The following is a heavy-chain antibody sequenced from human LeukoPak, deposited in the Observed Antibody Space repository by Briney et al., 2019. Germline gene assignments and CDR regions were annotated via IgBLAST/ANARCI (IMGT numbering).Heavy chain of an antibody. D-gene: IGHD6-13*01. CDR1: GGSISSGGYS. V-gene: IGHV4-30-2*01. Sequence: SQTLSLTCAVSGGSISSGGYSWSWIRQPPGKGLEWIGYIYHSGSTYYNPSLKSRVTISVDRSKNQFSLKLSSVTAADTAVYYCARGVAVAGYNWFDPWGQGTLVTVSS. CDR2: IYHSGST. CDR3: ARGVAVAGYNWFDP. J-gene: IGHJ5*02.